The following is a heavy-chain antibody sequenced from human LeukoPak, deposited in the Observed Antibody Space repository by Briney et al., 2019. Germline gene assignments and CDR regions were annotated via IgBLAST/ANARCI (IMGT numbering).Heavy chain of an antibody. Sequence: SETLSLTCTVSGYSISSGYYWGWIRQPPRKGLEWIGSIYHSGSTYYNPSLKSRVTISVDTSKNQFSLKLSSVTAADTAVYYCARGGGYCTNAVCFSYYFDYWGQGTLVTVSS. CDR1: GYSISSGYY. J-gene: IGHJ4*02. CDR2: IYHSGST. CDR3: ARGGGYCTNAVCFSYYFDY. V-gene: IGHV4-38-2*02. D-gene: IGHD2-8*01.